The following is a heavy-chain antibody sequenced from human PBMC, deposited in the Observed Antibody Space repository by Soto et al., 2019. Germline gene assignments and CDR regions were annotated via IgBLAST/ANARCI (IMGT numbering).Heavy chain of an antibody. CDR2: VNWDGDTT. CDR1: GFTFDDFA. V-gene: IGHV3-43D*04. Sequence: VGSLRLSCAASGFTFDDFAMCWVRQVPGKGLEWISLVNWDGDTTFYADSVKGRFIISRDNSKNSVYLQMNSLRSEDSAMYYCAKGATVTTHYQYYGMDVWGQGTTVTVSS. D-gene: IGHD4-17*01. CDR3: AKGATVTTHYQYYGMDV. J-gene: IGHJ6*02.